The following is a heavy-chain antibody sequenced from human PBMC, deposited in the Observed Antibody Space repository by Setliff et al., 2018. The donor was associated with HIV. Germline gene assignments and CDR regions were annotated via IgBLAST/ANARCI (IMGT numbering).Heavy chain of an antibody. D-gene: IGHD2-15*01. V-gene: IGHV4-34*01. CDR2: INHSGST. CDR3: ARRVVLAAAFDY. CDR1: GGSFSGYY. Sequence: SETLSLTCAVYGGSFSGYYWSWIRQPPGKGLEWIGEINHSGSTNYNPSLKSRVTISADTSKNQFSLELRSVTAADTAVYYCARRVVLAAAFDYWGQGALVTVSS. J-gene: IGHJ4*02.